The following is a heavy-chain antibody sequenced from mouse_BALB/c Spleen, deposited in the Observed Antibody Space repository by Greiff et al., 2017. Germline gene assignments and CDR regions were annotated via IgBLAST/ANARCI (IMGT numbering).Heavy chain of an antibody. CDR3: ARVGWLRRSSLYYFDY. CDR1: GFTFSSYG. Sequence: EVHLVESGGGLVQPGGSLKLSCAASGFTFSSYGMSWVRQTPDKRLELVATINSNGGSTYYPDSVKGRFTISRDNAKNTLYLQMSSLKSEDTAMYYCARVGWLRRSSLYYFDYWGQGTTLTVSS. J-gene: IGHJ2*01. CDR2: INSNGGST. D-gene: IGHD2-2*01. V-gene: IGHV5-6-3*01.